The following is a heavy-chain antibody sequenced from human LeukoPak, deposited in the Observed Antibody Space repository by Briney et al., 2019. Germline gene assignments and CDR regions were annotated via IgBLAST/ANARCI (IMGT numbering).Heavy chain of an antibody. CDR1: GYTFTSYY. D-gene: IGHD6-6*01. J-gene: IGHJ4*02. CDR2: INPVGGST. V-gene: IGHV1-46*04. CDR3: ARVYSSSSPTDY. Sequence: ASVKVSCKASGYTFTSYYIHWVRQAPGQGLEWMGLINPVGGSTSYAQKLQGRVSMTRDTSTNTGYMELSGLRSEDTAVYYCARVYSSSSPTDYWGQGTLVAVSS.